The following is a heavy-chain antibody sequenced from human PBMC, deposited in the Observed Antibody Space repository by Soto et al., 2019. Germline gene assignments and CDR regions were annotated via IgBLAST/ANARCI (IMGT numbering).Heavy chain of an antibody. D-gene: IGHD6-19*01. V-gene: IGHV4-59*08. CDR1: GGSISSYY. CDR2: IYYSGST. CDR3: AGADSGWDRSLDY. Sequence: QVQLQESGPGLVKPSETLSLTCTVSGGSISSYYWSWIRQPPGKGLEWIGYIYYSGSTNYNPSLKSRVTISVDTSKNQFSLKLSSVTAADTAVYYCAGADSGWDRSLDYWGQGTLVTVSS. J-gene: IGHJ4*02.